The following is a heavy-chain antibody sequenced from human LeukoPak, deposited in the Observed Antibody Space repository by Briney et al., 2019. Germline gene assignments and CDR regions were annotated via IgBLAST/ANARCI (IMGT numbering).Heavy chain of an antibody. CDR3: ARGLRPIPRDYYYGMDV. D-gene: IGHD2-15*01. J-gene: IGHJ6*02. CDR1: GGSFSGYY. Sequence: SETLSLTCAVYGGSFSGYYWSWSRQPPGKGLEWIGEINHSGSTNYNPSLKSRVTITVDTSKNQFSLKLSSVTAADTAVYYCARGLRPIPRDYYYGMDVWGQGTTVTVSS. V-gene: IGHV4-34*01. CDR2: INHSGST.